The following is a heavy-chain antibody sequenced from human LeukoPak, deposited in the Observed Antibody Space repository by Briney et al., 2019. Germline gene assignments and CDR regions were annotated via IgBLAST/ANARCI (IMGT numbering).Heavy chain of an antibody. CDR2: IDPNSGVR. CDR1: EYTFYDYY. V-gene: IGHV1-2*02. CDR3: ARGGCSGGSCYSSWFDP. J-gene: IGHJ5*02. Sequence: ASVKVSCKASEYTFYDYYIHWWRRAPGLGLEWMGWIDPNSGVRNYAQKFRGRVTMTRDTSTSTAYMDLSSLTFDDTAVYYCARGGCSGGSCYSSWFDPWGQGTLVTASS. D-gene: IGHD2-15*01.